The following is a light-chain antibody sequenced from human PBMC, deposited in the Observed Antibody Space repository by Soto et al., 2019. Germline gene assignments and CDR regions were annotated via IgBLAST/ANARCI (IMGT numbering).Light chain of an antibody. CDR3: QQYGSSPRT. CDR2: GAS. J-gene: IGKJ1*01. Sequence: EIVLTQSPGTLSLSPGEIATLSCRASQSVSSSYLAWYQQKPGQAPMLLIYGASSSATGIPDRFSGSGSGTDFTLTISRLEPEDFAVYYCQQYGSSPRTFGQGTKVEIK. CDR1: QSVSSSY. V-gene: IGKV3-20*01.